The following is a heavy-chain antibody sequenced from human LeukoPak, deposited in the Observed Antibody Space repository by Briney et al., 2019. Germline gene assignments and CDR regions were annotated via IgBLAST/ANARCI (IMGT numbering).Heavy chain of an antibody. D-gene: IGHD6-19*01. CDR3: ARGSSYSSGWYQAVVHLGYYYYYMDV. V-gene: IGHV1-8*03. Sequence: ASVKVSCKASGYTFTSYDINWVRQAPGRGLEWMGWMNPYSGNTDYAQKFQGRVTITRNTSISTAYMELSSLRSEDTAVYYCARGSSYSSGWYQAVVHLGYYYYYMDVWGKGTTVTVSS. J-gene: IGHJ6*03. CDR1: GYTFTSYD. CDR2: MNPYSGNT.